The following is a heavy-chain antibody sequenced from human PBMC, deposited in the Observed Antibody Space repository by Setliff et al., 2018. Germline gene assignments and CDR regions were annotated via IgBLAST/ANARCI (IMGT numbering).Heavy chain of an antibody. CDR1: GGSISPYF. V-gene: IGHV4-59*01. CDR3: VRDRTAYSYGLDV. CDR2: IYHNGNT. J-gene: IGHJ6*02. D-gene: IGHD5-18*01. Sequence: SETLSLTCTVSGGSISPYFWSWIRQPPGKGLEWIGYIYHNGNTNFNPSLKRRVNMSVDPSKNQFALNLRSVTAADTAVYYCVRDRTAYSYGLDVWAQGTTVTVSS.